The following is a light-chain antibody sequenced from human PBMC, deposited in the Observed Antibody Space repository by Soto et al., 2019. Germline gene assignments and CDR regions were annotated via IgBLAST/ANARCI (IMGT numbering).Light chain of an antibody. CDR2: GNS. CDR1: SYNIGAGYD. CDR3: QSYDSSLSGWKV. V-gene: IGLV1-40*01. J-gene: IGLJ2*01. Sequence: QPVLTQPPSVSGAPGQRVTISCTGSSYNIGAGYDVHWYQQLPGTATKLLIYGNSNRPSGVPDRFSGSKSGTSASLAITGLQAEDEADYYCQSYDSSLSGWKVFGGRTKLTGL.